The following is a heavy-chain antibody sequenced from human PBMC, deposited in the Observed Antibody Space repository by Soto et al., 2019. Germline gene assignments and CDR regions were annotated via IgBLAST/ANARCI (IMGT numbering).Heavy chain of an antibody. J-gene: IGHJ6*02. CDR3: ASGPPIRYSSSSGYYYYYGMDV. CDR1: GFTFSSYS. Sequence: PGGSLRLSCAASGFTFSSYSMNWVRQAPGKGLEWVSYISSSSSTIYYADSVKGRFTISRDNAKNSLYLQMNSLRDEDTAVYYCASGPPIRYSSSSGYYYYYGMDVWGQGTTVTVSS. V-gene: IGHV3-48*02. CDR2: ISSSSSTI. D-gene: IGHD6-6*01.